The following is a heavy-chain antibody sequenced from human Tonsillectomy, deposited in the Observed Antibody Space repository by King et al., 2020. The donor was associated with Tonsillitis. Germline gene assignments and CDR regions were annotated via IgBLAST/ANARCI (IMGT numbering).Heavy chain of an antibody. CDR2: IYHSGST. J-gene: IGHJ3*02. CDR3: ARGAQYYYDTSGYFDAFDI. V-gene: IGHV4-38-2*01. D-gene: IGHD3-22*01. CDR1: GYSISSDYY. Sequence: QLQESGPGLVKPSETLPLTCAVSGYSISSDYYWGWIRQPPGKGLEWIGNIYHSGSTYYNPSLKSRVTISVDTFKNQFSLKLSSVTAADTAVYYCARGAQYYYDTSGYFDAFDIWGQETMVTGSS.